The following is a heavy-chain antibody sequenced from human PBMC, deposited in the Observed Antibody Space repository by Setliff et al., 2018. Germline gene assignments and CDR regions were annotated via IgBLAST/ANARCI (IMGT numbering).Heavy chain of an antibody. CDR3: ARVFCRQRCLVESYMDV. V-gene: IGHV3-15*07. CDR2: VKSNTDGGAI. D-gene: IGHD3-3*01. J-gene: IGHJ6*03. CDR1: GFTFSKAW. Sequence: LRLSCAVSGFTFSKAWMHWVRQAPGKGLEWVGRVKSNTDGGAIDYAAPVKGRFTISRDDSKDTVYLQMYSLKTEDTAVYFCARVFCRQRCLVESYMDVWGTGTPVTVSS.